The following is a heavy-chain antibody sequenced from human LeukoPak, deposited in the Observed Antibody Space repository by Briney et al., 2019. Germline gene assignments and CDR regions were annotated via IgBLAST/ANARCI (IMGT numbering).Heavy chain of an antibody. CDR3: ARDREGWTDRGYFDF. Sequence: PGGSLRLSCAASGFTFSSYSMNWVRQAPGKGLEWVSYISSSSSTIYYADSVKGRFAISRDNSKNTLYLQMNSLRAEDTAMYYCARDREGWTDRGYFDFWGRGTVVTVAS. V-gene: IGHV3-48*01. CDR1: GFTFSSYS. D-gene: IGHD1-1*01. J-gene: IGHJ4*02. CDR2: ISSSSSTI.